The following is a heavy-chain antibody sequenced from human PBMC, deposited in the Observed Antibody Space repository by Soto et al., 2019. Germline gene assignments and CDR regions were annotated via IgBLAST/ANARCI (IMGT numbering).Heavy chain of an antibody. D-gene: IGHD2-2*02. Sequence: GGSLRLSCAASGFTFSSYSMNWVRQAPGKGLEWVSSISSSSSYIYYADSVKGRFTISRDNAKNSLYLQMNSLRAEDTAVYYCAREYCSSTSCYIYYYDGMDVWGQGTTVT. CDR1: GFTFSSYS. V-gene: IGHV3-21*01. CDR3: AREYCSSTSCYIYYYDGMDV. J-gene: IGHJ6*02. CDR2: ISSSSSYI.